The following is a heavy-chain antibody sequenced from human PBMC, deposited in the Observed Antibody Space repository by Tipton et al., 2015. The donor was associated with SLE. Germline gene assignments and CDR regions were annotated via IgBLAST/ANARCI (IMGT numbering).Heavy chain of an antibody. Sequence: LRLSCAASGFTFSTYIMNWVRQAPGKGLEWVSSISSCSSYIYYADSVKGRFTISRDNAKNSLYLQMNSLRAEDTAVYYCASRAESAAFHIWGQGTMVTVSS. V-gene: IGHV3-21*03. J-gene: IGHJ3*02. CDR1: GFTFSTYI. CDR3: ASRAESAAFHI. CDR2: ISSCSSYI. D-gene: IGHD2/OR15-2a*01.